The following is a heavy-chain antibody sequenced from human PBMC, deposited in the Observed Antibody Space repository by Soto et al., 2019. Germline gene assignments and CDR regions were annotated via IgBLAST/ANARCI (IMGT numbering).Heavy chain of an antibody. J-gene: IGHJ4*02. CDR2: IYYSGST. D-gene: IGHD6-25*01. Sequence: SETLSLTCTVSGGSISSYYWSWIRQPPGKGLEWIGYIYYSGSTNYSPSLKSRVTISVDTSKNQFSLKLSSVTAADTAVYYCARLYGFSGFDYWGQGTLVTVSS. V-gene: IGHV4-59*08. CDR3: ARLYGFSGFDY. CDR1: GGSISSYY.